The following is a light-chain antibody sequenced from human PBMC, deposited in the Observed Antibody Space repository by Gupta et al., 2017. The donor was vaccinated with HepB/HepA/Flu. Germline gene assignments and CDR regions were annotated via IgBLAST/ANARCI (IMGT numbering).Light chain of an antibody. CDR1: SSDVGAYTY. CDR3: CSYTTSNTVI. Sequence: HSALTQPASVSGSPGQSITLPCTRTSSDVGAYTYVSWSQQHPGKAPNVLVYDVGHRPSGVSNRFSGSKSGNTASLTISGLQAEDEADYYCCSYTTSNTVIFGGGTKVTVL. CDR2: DVG. J-gene: IGLJ2*01. V-gene: IGLV2-14*03.